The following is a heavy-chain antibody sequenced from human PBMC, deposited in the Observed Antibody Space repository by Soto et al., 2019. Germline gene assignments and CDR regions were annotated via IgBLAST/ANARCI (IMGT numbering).Heavy chain of an antibody. D-gene: IGHD3-16*01. CDR3: ARAKASGFGYGMDV. Sequence: SDTLSLTCTVSGGSISSGGYYWSWIRQHPGKGLEWIGYIYYSGSTYYNPSLKSRVTISVDTSKNQFSLKLSSVTAADTAVYYCARAKASGFGYGMDVWGQGTTVTVSS. CDR2: IYYSGST. J-gene: IGHJ6*02. CDR1: GGSISSGGYY. V-gene: IGHV4-31*02.